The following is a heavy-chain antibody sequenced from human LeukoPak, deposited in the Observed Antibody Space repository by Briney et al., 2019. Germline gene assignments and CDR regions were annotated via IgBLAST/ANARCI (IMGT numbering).Heavy chain of an antibody. D-gene: IGHD4-17*01. J-gene: IGHJ4*02. V-gene: IGHV1-18*01. CDR3: ARVVISTVTYQNFYYFDY. CDR2: ISANNGDT. CDR1: GYTFTSYG. Sequence: ASVKVSCKASGYTFTSYGISWVRQAPGQGLEWMGWISANNGDTDYPPKLQGRVTMTTDTSTSTAYMELRSLRSDDTAVHYCARVVISTVTYQNFYYFDYWGQGTLVTVSS.